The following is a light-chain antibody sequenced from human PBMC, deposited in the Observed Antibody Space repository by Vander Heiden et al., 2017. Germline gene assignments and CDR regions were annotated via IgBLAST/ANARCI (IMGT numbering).Light chain of an antibody. V-gene: IGLV1-51*01. Sequence: QSVLTQPPSVSAAPGQKVTISCSGTRSNIGNNDVSWYRHVPGPAPQLLIYDNNKRPSGVPDRFSGSKSGSSATLGITGLQTGDEADYYCGTWDFSRGVVVFGGGTKLTVL. CDR3: GTWDFSRGVVV. J-gene: IGLJ3*02. CDR1: RSNIGNND. CDR2: DNN.